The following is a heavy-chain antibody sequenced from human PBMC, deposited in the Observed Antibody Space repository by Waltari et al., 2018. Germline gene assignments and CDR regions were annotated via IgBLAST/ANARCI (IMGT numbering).Heavy chain of an antibody. J-gene: IGHJ3*02. CDR1: GFTFSTYS. CDR3: ARGRDGYSQDVFDI. Sequence: EVQLVESGGGLVQPGGSLRLSCAASGFTFSTYSMNWVRQAPGKGLDGVSYISSSTSTTYYADSVKGRFTISRDNAKNSLYLQMNSLRAEDTAVYYCARGRDGYSQDVFDIWGQGTMVSVSS. CDR2: ISSSTSTT. V-gene: IGHV3-48*01. D-gene: IGHD5-18*01.